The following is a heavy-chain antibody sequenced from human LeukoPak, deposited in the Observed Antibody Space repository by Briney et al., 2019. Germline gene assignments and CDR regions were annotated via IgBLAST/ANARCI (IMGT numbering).Heavy chain of an antibody. CDR3: TRDRWGGGYTSRGMDV. V-gene: IGHV3-49*04. D-gene: IGHD5-12*01. J-gene: IGHJ6*04. Sequence: PGGSLRLSGRAPGFTFGDYAISWVGQAPGKGLEGQGFIISKDNVVTTAYSAYVEGRFIISRDDCKSIAFLHMDEPKTGDTPVSYCTRDRWGGGYTSRGMDVWGKGTTVTISS. CDR1: GFTFGDYA. CDR2: IISKDNVVTT.